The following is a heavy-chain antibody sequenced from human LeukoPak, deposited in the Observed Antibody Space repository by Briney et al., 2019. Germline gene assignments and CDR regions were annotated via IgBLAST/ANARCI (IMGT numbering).Heavy chain of an antibody. CDR3: AREISRFGI. V-gene: IGHV3-66*01. CDR2: IYIGGST. J-gene: IGHJ4*02. CDR1: GFTVSSNY. D-gene: IGHD3-16*01. Sequence: GGSLRLSCAASGFTVSSNYMSWVRQAPGKGLEWVLSIYIGGSTYYADSVKGRFTISRDNPNNTLYLQMHSLRAEDTAVYYCAREISRFGIWGQGTLVTVSS.